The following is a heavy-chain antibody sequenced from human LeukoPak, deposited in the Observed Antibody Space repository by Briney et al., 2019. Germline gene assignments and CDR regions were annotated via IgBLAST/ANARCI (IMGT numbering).Heavy chain of an antibody. CDR2: IYYSGST. Sequence: IPSETLSLTCTVSGGSISSYYWSWIRQPPGKGLEWIGYIYYSGSTNYNPSLKSRVTISVDTSKNQYSLKLSSVTAADTAVYYCARSTDGYYFDHWGQGTLVTVSS. CDR1: GGSISSYY. D-gene: IGHD3-10*01. V-gene: IGHV4-59*01. CDR3: ARSTDGYYFDH. J-gene: IGHJ4*02.